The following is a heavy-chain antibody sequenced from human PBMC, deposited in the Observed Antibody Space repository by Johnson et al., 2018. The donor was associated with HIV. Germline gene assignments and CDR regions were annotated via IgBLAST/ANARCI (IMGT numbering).Heavy chain of an antibody. Sequence: VQLVESGGGLVQPGRSLRLSCAASGFTVDGYGMHWVRQVPGEGLGWVSGISGSGVSTYYADSVKGRFTISRDNSKNTLYLQMNNLRPEDTALYYCANLYSSSYDAFDIWGQGTMVTVSS. J-gene: IGHJ3*02. CDR3: ANLYSSSYDAFDI. CDR2: ISGSGVST. D-gene: IGHD6-6*01. V-gene: IGHV3-23*04. CDR1: GFTVDGYG.